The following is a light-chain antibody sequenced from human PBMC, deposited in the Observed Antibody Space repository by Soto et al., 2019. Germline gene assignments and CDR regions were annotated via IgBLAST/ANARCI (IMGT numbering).Light chain of an antibody. V-gene: IGKV1-5*03. CDR3: QHYNGYPRT. CDR2: KAS. Sequence: DIQMTQSPSTLSASVGDRVTITCRASQSISSWLVWYQQKPGKVPKVLIYKASSLESGVPSRFSGSGSGTEFTLTISSLQPDDSATYYCQHYNGYPRTFGQGTKVEVK. CDR1: QSISSW. J-gene: IGKJ1*01.